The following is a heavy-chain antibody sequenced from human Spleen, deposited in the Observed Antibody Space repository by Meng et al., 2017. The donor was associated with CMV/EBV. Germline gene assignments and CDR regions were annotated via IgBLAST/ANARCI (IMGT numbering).Heavy chain of an antibody. J-gene: IGHJ4*02. D-gene: IGHD6-13*01. CDR2: IRYDGSSK. Sequence: GESLKISCAASRFTFNNYGMHWVRQAPGKGLEWVAFIRYDGSSKYYADSVKGRFIISRDNSKNTLYLQMNSLRAEDTAVYYCTKDYSSTWLGGYFDYWGQGTLVTVSS. CDR3: TKDYSSTWLGGYFDY. V-gene: IGHV3-30*02. CDR1: RFTFNNYG.